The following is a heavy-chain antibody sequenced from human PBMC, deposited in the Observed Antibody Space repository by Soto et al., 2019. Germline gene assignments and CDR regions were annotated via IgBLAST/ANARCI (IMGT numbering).Heavy chain of an antibody. Sequence: QVQLVQSGAEVKKPGSSVKVSCKASGGTFSSYTISWVRQAPGQGLEWMGRIIPILGIANYAQKFQGRVTITADKSTSTAYRELSSLRSEDTAVYYCARGGGIDWHEGDWFDPWGQGTLVTVSS. CDR2: IIPILGIA. CDR1: GGTFSSYT. J-gene: IGHJ5*02. CDR3: ARGGGIDWHEGDWFDP. V-gene: IGHV1-69*02. D-gene: IGHD3-9*01.